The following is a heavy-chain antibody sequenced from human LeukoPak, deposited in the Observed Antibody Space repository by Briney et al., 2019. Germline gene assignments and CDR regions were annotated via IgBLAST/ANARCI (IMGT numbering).Heavy chain of an antibody. CDR2: INHSGST. V-gene: IGHV4-34*01. J-gene: IGHJ4*02. Sequence: PSETLSLTCAIYGGSFSGYYWSWIRQPPGKGLEWIGEINHSGSTNYNPSLKSRVTTSVDTSKNQFSLKLSSVTAADTAVYYCASGPDSSGTYDYWGQGTLVTVSS. D-gene: IGHD3-22*01. CDR3: ASGPDSSGTYDY. CDR1: GGSFSGYY.